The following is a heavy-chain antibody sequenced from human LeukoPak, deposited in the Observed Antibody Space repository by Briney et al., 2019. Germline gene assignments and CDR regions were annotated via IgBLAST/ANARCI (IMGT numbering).Heavy chain of an antibody. V-gene: IGHV5-51*01. J-gene: IGHJ4*02. D-gene: IGHD6-19*01. CDR2: IYPGDPDT. Sequence: GESLKISCKGSGYSFTSYWIGWVRQMPGKGLEWMGIIYPGDPDTRYSPSFQGQVTISADKSISTAYLQWSSLKASDTAMYYCAKQSVVAGTGFDYWGQGTLVTVSS. CDR1: GYSFTSYW. CDR3: AKQSVVAGTGFDY.